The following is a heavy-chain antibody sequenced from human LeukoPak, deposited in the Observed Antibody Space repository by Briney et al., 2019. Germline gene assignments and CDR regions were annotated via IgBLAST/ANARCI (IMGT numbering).Heavy chain of an antibody. J-gene: IGHJ4*02. Sequence: PGGSLRLSCAASGFTFGSYAMGWVRRAPEKGLEWVSAISSSGASKYYADSVKGRFTVSRDNSKNTLYLQMNSLKTEDTAVYYCTTVVGVAEVEDYWGQGTLVTVSS. V-gene: IGHV3-23*01. CDR1: GFTFGSYA. CDR3: TTVVGVAEVEDY. D-gene: IGHD6-19*01. CDR2: ISSSGASK.